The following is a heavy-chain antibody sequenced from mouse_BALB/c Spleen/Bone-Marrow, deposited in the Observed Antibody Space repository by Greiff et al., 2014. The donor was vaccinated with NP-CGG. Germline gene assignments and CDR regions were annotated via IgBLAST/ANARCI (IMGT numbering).Heavy chain of an antibody. CDR2: INPSNGGT. J-gene: IGHJ4*01. CDR3: TLWCYAMDY. Sequence: VQLVESGAELVKPGASVKLSCKASGYTFTSYYMYLVKQRPGQGLEWIGEINPSNGGTNFNEKFKSKATLTVDKSSSTAYMQLSSLTSEDSAVYYCTLWCYAMDYWGQGTSVTVSS. CDR1: GYTFTSYY. D-gene: IGHD1-1*02. V-gene: IGHV1S81*02.